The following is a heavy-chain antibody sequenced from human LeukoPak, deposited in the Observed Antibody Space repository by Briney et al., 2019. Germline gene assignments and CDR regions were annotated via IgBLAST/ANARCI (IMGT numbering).Heavy chain of an antibody. J-gene: IGHJ4*02. D-gene: IGHD5-18*01. CDR2: INPNSGGT. V-gene: IGHV1-2*02. Sequence: ASVKVSCKASGYTFTGYYMHWVRQAPGQGLEWMGWINPNSGGTNYAQKFQGRVTMTRDTSISTAYMELSRLRSGDTAVYYCARDRVDTAMVTDYWGQGTLVTVSS. CDR1: GYTFTGYY. CDR3: ARDRVDTAMVTDY.